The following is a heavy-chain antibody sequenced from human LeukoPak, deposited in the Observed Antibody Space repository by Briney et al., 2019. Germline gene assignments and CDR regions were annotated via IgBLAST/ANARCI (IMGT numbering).Heavy chain of an antibody. CDR1: GFSLTTPGVT. J-gene: IGHJ4*02. CDR2: IYWDGDQ. Sequence: VSGPTLVKPTQTLTLTCSFSGFSLTTPGVTVGWIRQPPGKALEWLALIYWDGDQRFSPSLNSRLTITKDTSKNQVVLTMTNMDPVDTATYYCAHGKGDYGLFDYWGQGTLVTVSS. CDR3: AHGKGDYGLFDY. D-gene: IGHD4-17*01. V-gene: IGHV2-5*02.